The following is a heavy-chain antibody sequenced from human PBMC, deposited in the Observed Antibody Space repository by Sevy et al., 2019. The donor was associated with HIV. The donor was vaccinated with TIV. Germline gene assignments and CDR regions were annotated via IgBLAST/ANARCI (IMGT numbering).Heavy chain of an antibody. D-gene: IGHD6-13*01. J-gene: IGHJ6*02. CDR2: IIPIFGTA. Sequence: ASVKVSCKASGGTFSSYAISWVRQAPGQGLEWMGGIIPIFGTANYAQKFQGRVTITADESTSTAYMELGSLGSEDTAVYYCAASDKQQIYYYYGMDVWGQGTTVTVSS. CDR1: GGTFSSYA. V-gene: IGHV1-69*13. CDR3: AASDKQQIYYYYGMDV.